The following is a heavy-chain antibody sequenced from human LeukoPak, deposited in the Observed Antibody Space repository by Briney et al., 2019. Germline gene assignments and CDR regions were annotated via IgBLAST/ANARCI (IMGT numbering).Heavy chain of an antibody. CDR1: RFTANDNF. D-gene: IGHD1-7*01. V-gene: IGHV3-66*02. CDR3: TREIRKNYRFYFDT. Sequence: GGSLRLSCAASRFTANDNFMNWVRQAPGKGLEWLSVIYSGGATYYADSVKGRFTASRDSSENKVFLQMDSLRIEDTAVYYCTREIRKNYRFYFDTWGQGTLVTVSS. J-gene: IGHJ4*02. CDR2: IYSGGAT.